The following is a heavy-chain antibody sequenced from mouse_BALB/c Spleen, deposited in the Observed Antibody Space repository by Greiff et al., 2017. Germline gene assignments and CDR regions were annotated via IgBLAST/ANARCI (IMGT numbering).Heavy chain of an antibody. V-gene: IGHV1-69*02. Sequence: QVQLQQPGAELVRPGASVKLSCKASGYTFTSYWINWVKQRPGQGLEWIGNIYPSDSYTNYNQKFKDKATLTVDKSSSTAYMQLSSLTSEDSAVYYCTREGYRSFDYWGQGTTLTVSS. CDR2: IYPSDSYT. J-gene: IGHJ2*01. D-gene: IGHD2-14*01. CDR3: TREGYRSFDY. CDR1: GYTFTSYW.